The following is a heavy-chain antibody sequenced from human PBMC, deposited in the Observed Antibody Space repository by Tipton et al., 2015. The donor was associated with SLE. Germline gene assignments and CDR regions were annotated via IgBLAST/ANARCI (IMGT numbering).Heavy chain of an antibody. J-gene: IGHJ4*02. D-gene: IGHD6-19*01. CDR3: ARDSSGWYVDY. V-gene: IGHV3-30*03. CDR1: GFTFSSYG. Sequence: SLRLSCAASGFTFSSYGMHWVRQAPGKGLEWVAVISYDGSNKYYADSVKGRFTISRDNSKNTLYLQMNSLRAEDTAVYYCARDSSGWYVDYWGQGTLVTVSS. CDR2: ISYDGSNK.